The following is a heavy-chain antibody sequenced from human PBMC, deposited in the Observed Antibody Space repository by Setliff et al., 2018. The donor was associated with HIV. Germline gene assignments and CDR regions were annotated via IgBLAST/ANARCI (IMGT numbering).Heavy chain of an antibody. V-gene: IGHV4-59*11. CDR1: NGSISSHY. CDR2: MYYSGST. Sequence: SETLSLTCTVSNGSISSHYWSWIRQPPGKGLEWIGNMYYSGSTNYNPHLKSRVTISVDRSQNHFSLKLSSVTAADTAVYYCAREVDYYDSSRYLLLYYFDSWGQGTLVTVSS. J-gene: IGHJ4*02. CDR3: AREVDYYDSSRYLLLYYFDS. D-gene: IGHD3-22*01.